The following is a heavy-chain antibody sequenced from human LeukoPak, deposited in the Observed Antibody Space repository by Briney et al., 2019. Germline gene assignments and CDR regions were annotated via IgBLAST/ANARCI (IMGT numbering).Heavy chain of an antibody. Sequence: GGSLRLSCAASGFTFSSYWMSWVRQAPGKGLEWVANIKQDGSEKYYVDSVKGRFTISRDNAKNSLYLQMNSLRAEDTAVYYCARDPLGSGSYYFDYWGQGTLVTVSS. J-gene: IGHJ4*02. CDR2: IKQDGSEK. V-gene: IGHV3-7*01. CDR3: ARDPLGSGSYYFDY. D-gene: IGHD3-10*01. CDR1: GFTFSSYW.